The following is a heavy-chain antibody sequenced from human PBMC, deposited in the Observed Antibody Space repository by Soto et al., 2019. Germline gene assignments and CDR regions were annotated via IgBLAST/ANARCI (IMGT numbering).Heavy chain of an antibody. D-gene: IGHD6-6*01. Sequence: SETLSLTCTVSGGSISSGDYYWSWIRQPPGKGLEWIGYIYYSGSTYYNPSLKSRVTISVDTSKNQFSLKLSSVTAADTAVYYCASGFIAAQVGTFDYWGQGTLVTVSS. CDR3: ASGFIAAQVGTFDY. V-gene: IGHV4-30-4*01. CDR2: IYYSGST. CDR1: GGSISSGDYY. J-gene: IGHJ4*02.